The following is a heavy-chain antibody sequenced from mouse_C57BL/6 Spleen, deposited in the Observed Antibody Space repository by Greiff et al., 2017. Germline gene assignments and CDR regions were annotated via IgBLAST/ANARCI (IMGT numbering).Heavy chain of an antibody. J-gene: IGHJ4*01. D-gene: IGHD4-1*01. CDR3: TRRGAGTVYAMDY. Sequence: QVQLQQSGAELVRPGASVTLSCKASGYTFTDYEMHWVKQTPVHGLEWIGAIDPETGGTAYNQKFKGKAILTADKSSSTAYMELRSLTSEDSAVYYWTRRGAGTVYAMDYWGQGTSVTVSS. CDR1: GYTFTDYE. CDR2: IDPETGGT. V-gene: IGHV1-15*01.